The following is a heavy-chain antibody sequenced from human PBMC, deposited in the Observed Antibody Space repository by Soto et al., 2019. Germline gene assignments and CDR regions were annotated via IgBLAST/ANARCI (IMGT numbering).Heavy chain of an antibody. J-gene: IGHJ6*02. Sequence: SQTLSLTCAISGDRVSSNSAAWNWIRQSPSRGLEWLGRTSYRSKWYDDYAVSVKSRITIHPDTSKNQFSLQLNSVTPEDTAVYSCTKSGSSRTCDYYYYYYGMDVGGQGTTVTVSS. CDR3: TKSGSSRTCDYYYYYYGMDV. CDR1: GDRVSSNSAA. CDR2: TSYRSKWYD. D-gene: IGHD6-6*01. V-gene: IGHV6-1*01.